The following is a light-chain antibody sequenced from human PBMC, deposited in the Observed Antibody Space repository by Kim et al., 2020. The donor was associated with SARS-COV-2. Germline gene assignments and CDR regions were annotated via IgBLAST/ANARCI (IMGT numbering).Light chain of an antibody. CDR2: DVS. Sequence: HSITISGTGTRIDVGCYNSDSWYQQHPGKAPKLMFYDVSARPSGVSDRFSGSKSDNTASLTISGIQPEDEADYFCSSYTGATTSVLFGGGTQLTVL. J-gene: IGLJ2*01. CDR3: SSYTGATTSVL. V-gene: IGLV2-14*03. CDR1: RIDVGCYNS.